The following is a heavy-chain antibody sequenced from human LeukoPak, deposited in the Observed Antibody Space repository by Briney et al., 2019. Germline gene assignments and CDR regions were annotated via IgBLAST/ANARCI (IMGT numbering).Heavy chain of an antibody. CDR1: GFTFSRYG. D-gene: IGHD4-17*01. J-gene: IGHJ1*01. CDR2: IRYGGSNK. CDR3: AYTDDYGDYMHFQH. Sequence: GGSLRLSCAASGFTFSRYGMHWVRQAPGKELEWVAFIRYGGSNKYYADSVKGRFTISRDNSRNTLFLQMDSLRAEDTAVYYCAYTDDYGDYMHFQHWGQGTLVTVSS. V-gene: IGHV3-30*02.